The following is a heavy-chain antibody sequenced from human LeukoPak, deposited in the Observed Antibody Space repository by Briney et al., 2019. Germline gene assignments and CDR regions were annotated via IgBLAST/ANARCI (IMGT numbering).Heavy chain of an antibody. CDR1: GFTFDDYA. J-gene: IGHJ4*02. D-gene: IGHD3-9*01. V-gene: IGHV3-9*01. Sequence: GGSLRLSCAASGFTFDDYAMHWVRHARGKGLEWVSGISWNSGSIAYADSVKGRFTISRDNAKNSLYLQMNSLRAEDTALYYCAKDPHYDILTGYFDYWGQGTLVPVSS. CDR2: ISWNSGSI. CDR3: AKDPHYDILTGYFDY.